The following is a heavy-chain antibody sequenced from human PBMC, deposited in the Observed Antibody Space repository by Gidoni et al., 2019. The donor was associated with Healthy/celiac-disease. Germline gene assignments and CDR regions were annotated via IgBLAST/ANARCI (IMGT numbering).Heavy chain of an antibody. Sequence: EVQLLESGGGLVQPGGSLRLSCAASGFTFSSYAMSWVRQAPGKGLEWVSAISGSGGSTYYADSVKGRFTISRDNSKNTLYLQMNSLRAEDTAVYYCAKDHIWAGDYGGNSVLLLPSYYYYGMDVWGQGTTVTVSS. CDR2: ISGSGGST. CDR3: AKDHIWAGDYGGNSVLLLPSYYYYGMDV. D-gene: IGHD4-17*01. V-gene: IGHV3-23*01. CDR1: GFTFSSYA. J-gene: IGHJ6*02.